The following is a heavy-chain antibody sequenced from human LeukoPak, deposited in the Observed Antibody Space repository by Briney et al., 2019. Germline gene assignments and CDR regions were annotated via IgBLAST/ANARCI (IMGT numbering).Heavy chain of an antibody. V-gene: IGHV4-39*01. Sequence: PSETLSLTCTVSGVSISSKNYYWAWIRQPPGKGLEWIGSIYYSGSSYYNPSLNSRVTMSADTSKNQFSLKLSSVTAADTAVYYCARHPSGYYYYMDVWGKGTTVTVSS. J-gene: IGHJ6*03. CDR2: IYYSGSS. CDR1: GVSISSKNYY. D-gene: IGHD3-10*01. CDR3: ARHPSGYYYYMDV.